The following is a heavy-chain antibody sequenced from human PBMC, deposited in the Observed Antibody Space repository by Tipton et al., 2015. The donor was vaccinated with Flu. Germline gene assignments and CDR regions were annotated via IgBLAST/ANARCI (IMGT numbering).Heavy chain of an antibody. V-gene: IGHV4-59*08. CDR3: ARDSAAHYGMDV. D-gene: IGHD6-13*01. Sequence: TLSLTCTVSGGSISSHYWSWLRQPAGKELEWIGYIYYSGSTNYNPSLKSRVTISVDTSKNQFSLKLSSVTAADTAVYYCARDSAAHYGMDVWSQGTTVTVSS. CDR2: IYYSGST. J-gene: IGHJ6*02. CDR1: GGSISSHY.